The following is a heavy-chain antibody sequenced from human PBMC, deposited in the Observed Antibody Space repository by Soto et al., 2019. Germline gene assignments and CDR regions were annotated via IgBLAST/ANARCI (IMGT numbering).Heavy chain of an antibody. CDR3: TKDPCTRSSGYFDF. Sequence: EVQLLESGGGLVQPGGSLRLSCEASGFTFSSHAMSWVRQAPGKGLEWVSAISGSDAGTFDADSVRGRFTISRDNSKNTLYLHMTSLRVEDTAIYYCTKDPCTRSSGYFDFWGQGSVVTVSS. CDR1: GFTFSSHA. V-gene: IGHV3-23*01. J-gene: IGHJ4*02. CDR2: ISGSDAGT. D-gene: IGHD2-8*01.